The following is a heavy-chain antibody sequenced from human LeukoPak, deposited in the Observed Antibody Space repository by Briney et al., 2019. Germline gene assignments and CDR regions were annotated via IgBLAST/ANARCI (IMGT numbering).Heavy chain of an antibody. Sequence: PSETLSLTCTVSGGSISSGDYYWSWIRQPPGKGLEWIGSIYYSGSTYYNPSLKSRVTISVDTSKNQFSLKLSSVTAADTAVYYCARDWPYPYTVTTNDYGMDVWGQGTTVTVSS. V-gene: IGHV4-39*07. CDR2: IYYSGST. CDR1: GGSISSGDYY. CDR3: ARDWPYPYTVTTNDYGMDV. D-gene: IGHD4-17*01. J-gene: IGHJ6*02.